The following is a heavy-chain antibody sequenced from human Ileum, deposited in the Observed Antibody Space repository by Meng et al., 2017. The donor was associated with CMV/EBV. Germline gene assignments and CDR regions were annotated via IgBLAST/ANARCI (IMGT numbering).Heavy chain of an antibody. CDR2: IQNDGSNK. V-gene: IGHV3-30*02. J-gene: IGHJ6*02. CDR3: ARGTRGHYGMDV. CDR1: GFIFSSYG. Sequence: GESLKISCAVSGFIFSSYGMHWVRQAPGKGLEWVAFIQNDGSNKYYGDSVKGRFTVSRDNSKNTLYLQMNSLRAEDTAVYYCARGTRGHYGMDVWGQGTTVTVSS.